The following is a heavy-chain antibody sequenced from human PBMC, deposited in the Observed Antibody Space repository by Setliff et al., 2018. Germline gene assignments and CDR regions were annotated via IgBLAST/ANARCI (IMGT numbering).Heavy chain of an antibody. D-gene: IGHD3-3*01. Sequence: SETLSLTCTVSGGSISSRSYYWGWIRQPPGKGLEWIGEINDSGTTNYSPSLKGRVTISLDASTNQFSLKLRSVSAADTAVYYCRYWSGYYNNDYWGQGTLVTISS. CDR3: RYWSGYYNNDY. CDR2: INDSGTT. J-gene: IGHJ4*02. V-gene: IGHV4-39*07. CDR1: GGSISSRSYY.